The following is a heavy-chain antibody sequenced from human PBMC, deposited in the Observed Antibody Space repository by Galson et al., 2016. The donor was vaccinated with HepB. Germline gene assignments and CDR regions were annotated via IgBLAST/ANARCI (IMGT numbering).Heavy chain of an antibody. J-gene: IGHJ4*02. CDR1: GFTFSRYW. CDR2: IYSDTST. CDR3: AKVPDYSPTLFGY. Sequence: SLRLSCAASGFTFSRYWMNWVRQAPGQGLEWVPTIYSDTSTYYADSVKGRFTISRDNSKSTLYLQMNSLRAEDTAIYYCAKVPDYSPTLFGYWGQGTLVTVSS. V-gene: IGHV3-53*01. D-gene: IGHD3-9*01.